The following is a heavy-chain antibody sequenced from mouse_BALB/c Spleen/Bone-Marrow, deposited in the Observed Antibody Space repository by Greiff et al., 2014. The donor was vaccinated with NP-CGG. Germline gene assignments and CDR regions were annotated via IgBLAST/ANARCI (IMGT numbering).Heavy chain of an antibody. CDR3: TLWCYAMDY. CDR1: GYTFTSYY. J-gene: IGHJ4*01. CDR2: INLSNGGT. V-gene: IGHV1S81*02. Sequence: VQLQQSGAELVKPGASVKLSCKASGYTFTSYYMYWVKQRPGQGLEWIGEINLSNGGTNFNEKFKSKATLTVDKSSSTAYMQLSSLTSEDSAVYYCTLWCYAMDYWGQGTSVTVSS. D-gene: IGHD1-1*02.